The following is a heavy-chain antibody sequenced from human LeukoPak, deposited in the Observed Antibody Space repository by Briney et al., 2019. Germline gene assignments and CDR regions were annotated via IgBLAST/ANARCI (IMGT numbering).Heavy chain of an antibody. V-gene: IGHV3-23*01. CDR3: TKYRSGNFDYYPDLDS. Sequence: GGSLRLSCAASGFTFSSYAMSWVRQAPGKGLEWVSAISGSGSSTYYAGSVRGRFTISRDNSKNTLYLQMNSLRTEDTAIYYCTKYRSGNFDYYPDLDSWGQGILVTVSS. J-gene: IGHJ4*02. CDR2: ISGSGSST. D-gene: IGHD3-9*01. CDR1: GFTFSSYA.